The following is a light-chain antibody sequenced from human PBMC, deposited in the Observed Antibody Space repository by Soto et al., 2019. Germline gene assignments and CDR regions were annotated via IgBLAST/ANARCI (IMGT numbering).Light chain of an antibody. V-gene: IGKV1-5*03. Sequence: DIQMTQSPSTLYASVGDRVTITCRVSQSINTWLAWYQLKPGRAPKLLIYKASTLESGVSSRFSGSGSGTEFTLTISILQPDDFATYYCQQYQTYSQFGQGTKVDIK. J-gene: IGKJ1*01. CDR3: QQYQTYSQ. CDR1: QSINTW. CDR2: KAS.